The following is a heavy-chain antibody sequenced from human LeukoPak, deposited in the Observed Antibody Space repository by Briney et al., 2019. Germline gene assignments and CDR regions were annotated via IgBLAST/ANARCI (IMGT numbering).Heavy chain of an antibody. CDR2: IYSGGST. J-gene: IGHJ6*03. CDR1: GFTVSSNY. Sequence: GGSLRLSCATSGFTVSSNYMSWVRQAPGKGLEWVSVIYSGGSTYYADSVKGRFTISRDNSKNTLYLQMNSLRAEDTAVYYCASGSGSYRTPYYYMDVWGTGTTVTVSS. D-gene: IGHD3-10*01. V-gene: IGHV3-53*01. CDR3: ASGSGSYRTPYYYMDV.